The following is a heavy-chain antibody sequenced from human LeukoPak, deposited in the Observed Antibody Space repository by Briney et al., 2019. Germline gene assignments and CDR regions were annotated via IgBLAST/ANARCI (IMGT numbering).Heavy chain of an antibody. V-gene: IGHV4-31*03. CDR3: ARATYYDFWSGYHNWFDP. CDR2: IYYSGST. CDR1: GGSISSGGYY. Sequence: LQTLSLTCTVSGGSISSGGYYWSWIRQHPGKGLEWIGYIYYSGSTNYNPSLKSRVTISVDTSKNQFSLKLSSVTAADTAVYYCARATYYDFWSGYHNWFDPWGQGTLVTVSS. J-gene: IGHJ5*02. D-gene: IGHD3-3*01.